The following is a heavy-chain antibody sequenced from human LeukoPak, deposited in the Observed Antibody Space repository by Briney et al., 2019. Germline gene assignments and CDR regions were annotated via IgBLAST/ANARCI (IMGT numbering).Heavy chain of an antibody. Sequence: ASVKVSCKSSGYSFRRNGISWVRQAPGHGLEWMAWISANSGNTNYAQNFQGRVTLTTDTSTSTAYMELRSLRSDDTAVYYCARDVNYAFDYWGQGTLVTVSS. CDR3: ARDVNYAFDY. J-gene: IGHJ4*02. V-gene: IGHV1-18*01. CDR2: ISANSGNT. CDR1: GYSFRRNG. D-gene: IGHD3-16*01.